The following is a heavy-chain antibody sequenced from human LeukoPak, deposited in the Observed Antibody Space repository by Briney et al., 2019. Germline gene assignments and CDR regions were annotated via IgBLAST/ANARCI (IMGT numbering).Heavy chain of an antibody. CDR1: GGTFSSYT. J-gene: IGHJ4*02. Sequence: GSSVKVSCKASGGTFSSYTINWVRQAPGQGLEWMGWINTNTGNPTYAQGFTGRFVFSLDTSVSTAYLQISSLKAEDTAVYYCARMGLNTYYYYFDYWGQGTLVTVSS. CDR2: INTNTGNP. V-gene: IGHV7-4-1*02. CDR3: ARMGLNTYYYYFDY. D-gene: IGHD3-10*01.